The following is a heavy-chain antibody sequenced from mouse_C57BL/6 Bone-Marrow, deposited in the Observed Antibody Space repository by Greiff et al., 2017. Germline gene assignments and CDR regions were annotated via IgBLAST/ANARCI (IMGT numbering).Heavy chain of an antibody. CDR1: GYTFTDYE. CDR3: TITTEVATNYGY. D-gene: IGHD1-1*01. V-gene: IGHV1-15*01. CDR2: IDPETGGT. J-gene: IGHJ2*01. Sequence: QVQLQQPGAELVRPGASVTLSCKASGYTFTDYEMHWVKQTPVHGLEWIGAIDPETGGTAYNQKFKGKAILTVDKSSSTAYMERRSLTSEDSAVYYCTITTEVATNYGYGGRGTALTVTA.